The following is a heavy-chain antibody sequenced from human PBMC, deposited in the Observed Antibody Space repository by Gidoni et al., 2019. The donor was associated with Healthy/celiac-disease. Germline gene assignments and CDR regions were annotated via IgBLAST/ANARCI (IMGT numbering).Heavy chain of an antibody. CDR3: AKDVHDYGDYNWYFDL. Sequence: QVQLVESGGGVVQPGRSLRLSCAASGFTFSSYGMHWVRQAPGKGLEWVAVISHDGSNKYYADSVKGRFTISRDNSKNTLYLQMNSLRAEDTAVYYCAKDVHDYGDYNWYFDLWGRGTLVTVSS. D-gene: IGHD4-17*01. J-gene: IGHJ2*01. V-gene: IGHV3-30*18. CDR1: GFTFSSYG. CDR2: ISHDGSNK.